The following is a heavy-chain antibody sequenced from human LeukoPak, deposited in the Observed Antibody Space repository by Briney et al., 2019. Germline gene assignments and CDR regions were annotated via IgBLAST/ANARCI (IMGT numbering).Heavy chain of an antibody. CDR1: GGSINSTRYY. V-gene: IGHV4-39*01. J-gene: IGHJ6*03. CDR2: IYYSGDT. D-gene: IGHD4-11*01. Sequence: PSETLPLTCTVSGGSINSTRYYWGWIRQPPGKGLEWIGSIYYSGDTHYNPSLRSRVTISVDTSKNQFSLKMNSMTAADTSVYYCATGSMTTRYYYYFYMDVWGKGTTVTVSS. CDR3: ATGSMTTRYYYYFYMDV.